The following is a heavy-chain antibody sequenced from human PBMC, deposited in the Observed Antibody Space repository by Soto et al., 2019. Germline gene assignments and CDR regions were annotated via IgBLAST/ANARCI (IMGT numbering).Heavy chain of an antibody. CDR2: MKQDGGEI. J-gene: IGHJ4*02. CDR1: GFTFSNYW. V-gene: IGHV3-7*03. Sequence: GGSLRLSCAASGFTFSNYWMSWVRQPPGKGLEWVANMKQDGGEINYVDSVKGRFTIARDNAKNSQYLQMNSLRVEDTAVDYCGRDRGYSSFDYWGQGTPGTVSS. CDR3: GRDRGYSSFDY. D-gene: IGHD4-4*01.